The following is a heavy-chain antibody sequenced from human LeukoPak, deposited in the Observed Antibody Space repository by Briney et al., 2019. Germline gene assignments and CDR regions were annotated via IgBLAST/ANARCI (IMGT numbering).Heavy chain of an antibody. D-gene: IGHD1-26*01. V-gene: IGHV3-21*01. CDR1: GFTFISSA. Sequence: GGSLRLSCTVSGFTFISSAMNWVRQAPGKGPEWVSMIGSNGRSTYYADSVKGRFTISRDNAKNSLYLQMNSLRAGDTAVYYCARDGGPYFGVGATLGTFDYWGQGTLVTVSS. CDR2: IGSNGRST. J-gene: IGHJ4*02. CDR3: ARDGGPYFGVGATLGTFDY.